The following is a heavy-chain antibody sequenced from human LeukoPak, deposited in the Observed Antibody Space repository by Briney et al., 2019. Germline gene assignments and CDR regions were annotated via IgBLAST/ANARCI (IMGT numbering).Heavy chain of an antibody. Sequence: SETLSLTCTVSGGSISSSSYYWGWIRQPPGKGLEWIGSIYYSGSTYYNPSLKSRVTISVDTSKNQFSLKLSSVTAADTAVYYCARHEIVVVPAAILCGRFDPWGQGTLVTVSS. D-gene: IGHD2-2*02. CDR3: ARHEIVVVPAAILCGRFDP. V-gene: IGHV4-39*01. CDR2: IYYSGST. J-gene: IGHJ5*02. CDR1: GGSISSSSYY.